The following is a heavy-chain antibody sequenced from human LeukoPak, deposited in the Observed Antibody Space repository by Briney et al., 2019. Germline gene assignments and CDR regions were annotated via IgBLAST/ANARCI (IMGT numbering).Heavy chain of an antibody. Sequence: GGSLRLSCAASGFTFSNYAVSWVRQAPGKGLEWVSTISGSGGSTYYPDSVKGRFTISRDKSKNTVYLQMNSLRAKDAAVYYCARRGDYRNFDYWGQGTLVTVSS. CDR1: GFTFSNYA. D-gene: IGHD4-17*01. J-gene: IGHJ4*02. CDR2: ISGSGGST. CDR3: ARRGDYRNFDY. V-gene: IGHV3-23*01.